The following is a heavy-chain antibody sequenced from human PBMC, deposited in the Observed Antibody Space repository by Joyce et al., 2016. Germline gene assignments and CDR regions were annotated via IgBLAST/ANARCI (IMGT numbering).Heavy chain of an antibody. J-gene: IGHJ6*02. CDR2: VSYDGNYK. V-gene: IGHV3-30*02. Sequence: QVQLVESGGGVVQPGGSLRLSCVFSGFVFTSYGIHWVRQAPGKGLEGVAFVSYDGNYKYYADSVKGRFTISRDNSRNMLYLLMNSLRVEDTAVYSCAKDFIRRNHYYGMDVWGQGTTVTVSS. CDR1: GFVFTSYG. CDR3: AKDFIRRNHYYGMDV. D-gene: IGHD3-16*01.